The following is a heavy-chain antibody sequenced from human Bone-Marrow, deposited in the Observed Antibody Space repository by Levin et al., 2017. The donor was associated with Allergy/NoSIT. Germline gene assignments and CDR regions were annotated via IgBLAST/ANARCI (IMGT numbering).Heavy chain of an antibody. Sequence: ASVKVSCKASGGTFSSYAISWVRQAPGQGLEWMGGIIPIFGTANYAQKFQGRVTITADESTSTAYMELSSLRSEDTAVYYCARGFHYDYIWGSYRYHYYDYYMDVWGKGTTVTVSS. J-gene: IGHJ6*03. CDR2: IIPIFGTA. CDR3: ARGFHYDYIWGSYRYHYYDYYMDV. V-gene: IGHV1-69*13. CDR1: GGTFSSYA. D-gene: IGHD3-16*02.